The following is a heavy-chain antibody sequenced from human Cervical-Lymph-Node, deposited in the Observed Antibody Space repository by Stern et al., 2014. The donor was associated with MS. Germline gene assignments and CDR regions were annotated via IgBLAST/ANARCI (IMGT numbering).Heavy chain of an antibody. CDR3: ARDRNGEGVMAY. CDR1: GGSFKTYA. J-gene: IGHJ4*02. D-gene: IGHD3-16*01. V-gene: IGHV1-69*01. Sequence: QVQLVESGPEVKKPGSSVKVSCKASGGSFKTYAITWVRQAPGKRTEWMGGTIPMFASTNIAQRFQGRVTITADESTNTAYMEMRSLRTEDTAVYYCARDRNGEGVMAYWGQGTLVTVSS. CDR2: TIPMFAST.